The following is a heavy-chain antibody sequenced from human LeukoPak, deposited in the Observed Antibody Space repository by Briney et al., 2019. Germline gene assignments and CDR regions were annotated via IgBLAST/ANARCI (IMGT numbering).Heavy chain of an antibody. D-gene: IGHD4-23*01. V-gene: IGHV3-30*04. CDR1: GLTFSSYA. J-gene: IGHJ4*02. CDR3: AREGGNSLYYFDY. Sequence: GGSLRLSCAASGLTFSSYAMHWVRQAPGKGLEWVAVISYDGSNKYYADSVKGRFTISRDNSKNTLYLQMNSLRAEDTAVYYCAREGGNSLYYFDYWGQGTLVTVSS. CDR2: ISYDGSNK.